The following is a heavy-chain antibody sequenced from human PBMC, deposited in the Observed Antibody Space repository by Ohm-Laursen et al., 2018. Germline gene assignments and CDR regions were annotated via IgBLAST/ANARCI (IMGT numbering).Heavy chain of an antibody. CDR2: IYHSGST. D-gene: IGHD2-8*01. V-gene: IGHV4-38-2*02. J-gene: IGHJ6*02. CDR3: ARDPVEYCTNGVCGHYGMDV. CDR1: GYSISSGYY. Sequence: SETLSLTCPVSGYSISSGYYWGWIRQPPGKGLEWIGSIYHSGSTYYNPSLKSRVTISVDTSKNQFSLKLSSVTAADTAVYYCARDPVEYCTNGVCGHYGMDVWGQGTTVTVSS.